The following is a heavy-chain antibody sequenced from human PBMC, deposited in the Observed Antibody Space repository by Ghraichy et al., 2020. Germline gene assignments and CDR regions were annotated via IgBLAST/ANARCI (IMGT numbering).Heavy chain of an antibody. CDR1: GFTFSTYD. V-gene: IGHV3-30*18. D-gene: IGHD2-21*01. CDR2: ISYAGSNQ. J-gene: IGHJ6*02. CDR3: AKGKHAGTVTQFYSHYNCVRDV. Sequence: GGSLRLSCAASGFTFSTYDMNWVRQAPGKGLEWVALISYAGSNQYYADSVKGRFTISRDNSKNTLYLQMDSLRGEDTAVYYCAKGKHAGTVTQFYSHYNCVRDVGGQVTTVTVS.